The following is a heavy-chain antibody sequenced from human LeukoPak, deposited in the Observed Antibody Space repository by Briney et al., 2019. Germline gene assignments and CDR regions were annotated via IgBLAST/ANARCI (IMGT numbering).Heavy chain of an antibody. Sequence: SVKVSCKASGGTFSSYAISWVRQAPGQGLEWMGRIIPILGIANYAQKFQGRVTITADKSTSTAYMELSSLRSEDTAVYYCARGLYGDSMGLNWFDPWGQGTLVTVSS. CDR3: ARGLYGDSMGLNWFDP. J-gene: IGHJ5*02. V-gene: IGHV1-69*04. CDR2: IIPILGIA. CDR1: GGTFSSYA. D-gene: IGHD4-17*01.